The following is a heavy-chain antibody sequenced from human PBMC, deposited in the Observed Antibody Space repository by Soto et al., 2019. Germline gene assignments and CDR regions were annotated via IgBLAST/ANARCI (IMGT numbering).Heavy chain of an antibody. CDR2: ITSSGSST. V-gene: IGHV3-23*01. J-gene: IGHJ4*02. D-gene: IGHD5-12*01. CDR3: AKGVEGYVVSSFDS. CDR1: GFIFSDYA. Sequence: EVQLLESGGGGVQPGGSLRLSCAASGFIFSDYAMTWVRQTPGKGLEWVSAITSSGSSTYFADSLKGRITISRDTSKNTLSLQMDSLRVEDTAIYYCAKGVEGYVVSSFDSWGQGALVTVSS.